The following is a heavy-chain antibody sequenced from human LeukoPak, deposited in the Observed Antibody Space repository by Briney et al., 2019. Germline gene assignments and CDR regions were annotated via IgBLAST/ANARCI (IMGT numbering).Heavy chain of an antibody. D-gene: IGHD6-19*01. V-gene: IGHV1-18*01. CDR1: GYTFTSYG. Sequence: ASVKVSCKASGYTFTSYGISWVRQAPGQGLEWMGWISAYNGNTNYAQKLQGRVTTTTDTSTSTAYMELRSLRSDDTAVCYCARSDSSGWYDYWGQGTLVTVSS. J-gene: IGHJ4*02. CDR2: ISAYNGNT. CDR3: ARSDSSGWYDY.